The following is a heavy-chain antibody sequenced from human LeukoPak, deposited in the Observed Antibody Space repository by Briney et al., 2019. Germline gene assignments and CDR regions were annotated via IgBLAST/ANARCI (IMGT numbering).Heavy chain of an antibody. CDR2: FHPEDGET. V-gene: IGHV1-24*01. Sequence: ASVKVSCKVSGYTLNELSMHWVRQSPGKGLEWMGSFHPEDGETIYAQKFQGRVSMTEDTSTDTAYIELSSLKSEDMAVYYCAADRFCTSTTCFGNWFDPWGQGTLVTVSS. CDR3: AADRFCTSTTCFGNWFDP. CDR1: GYTLNELS. D-gene: IGHD2-2*01. J-gene: IGHJ5*02.